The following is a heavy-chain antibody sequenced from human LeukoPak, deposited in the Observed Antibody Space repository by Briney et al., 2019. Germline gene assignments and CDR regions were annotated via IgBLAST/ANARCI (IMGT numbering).Heavy chain of an antibody. CDR2: IYHGGST. D-gene: IGHD3-3*01. CDR3: ARAGSTDFFDY. J-gene: IGHJ4*02. Sequence: SETLSLTCTVSGYSISIGYYWGWIRQPPGKGLEWIGSIYHGGSTCYNPSLKSRVTISLDTSKNHFSLKLSSVTAADTAFYYCARAGSTDFFDYWGQGTLVTVSS. CDR1: GYSISIGYY. V-gene: IGHV4-38-2*02.